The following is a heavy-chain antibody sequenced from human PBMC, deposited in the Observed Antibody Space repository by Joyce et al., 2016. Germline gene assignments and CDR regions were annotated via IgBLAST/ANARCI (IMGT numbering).Heavy chain of an antibody. J-gene: IGHJ3*01. CDR2: IKQDGSAV. CDR3: ARGKAFDV. Sequence: EVQLVESGGGLVQPGGSPRLSCAASGFTFSGNSMSWLRQAPGGGLEWVANIKQDGSAVYYLDSVKGRFTVSRDNARSLVHLQMVSLRVEDTALYYCARGKAFDVWGQGTMVTVSS. CDR1: GFTFSGNS. V-gene: IGHV3-7*01.